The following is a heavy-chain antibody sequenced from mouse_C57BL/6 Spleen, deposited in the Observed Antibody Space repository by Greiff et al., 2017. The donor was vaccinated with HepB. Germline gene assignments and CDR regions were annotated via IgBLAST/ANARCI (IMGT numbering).Heavy chain of an antibody. V-gene: IGHV1-7*01. J-gene: IGHJ2*01. Sequence: VQLQQSGAELAKPGAPVKLSCKASGYTFTSYWMHWVKQRPGQGLEWIGYINPSSGYTKYNQKFKDKATLTADKSSRTAYMQLSSLTNEDSAVYYCAKISTVVALPDYWGQGTTVTVSS. CDR1: GYTFTSYW. CDR3: AKISTVVALPDY. D-gene: IGHD1-1*01. CDR2: INPSSGYT.